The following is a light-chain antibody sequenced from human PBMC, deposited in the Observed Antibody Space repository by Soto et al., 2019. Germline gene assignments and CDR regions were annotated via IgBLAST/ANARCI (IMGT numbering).Light chain of an antibody. CDR1: QSVGRW. V-gene: IGKV1-5*03. J-gene: IGKJ4*01. CDR2: KAS. CDR3: QQRDNWPLT. Sequence: DIQMTQSPSTLSASVGDSITLTCRASQSVGRWLAWYQQKKGKAPEVLIYKASTLQYGAPSRFSGSVSGTEFTLTISSLETEDFAVYYCQQRDNWPLTFGGGTKVDI.